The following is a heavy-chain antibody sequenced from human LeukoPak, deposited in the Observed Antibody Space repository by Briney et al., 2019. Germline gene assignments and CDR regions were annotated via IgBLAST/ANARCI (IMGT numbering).Heavy chain of an antibody. Sequence: GASVKVSCKASGYTFSSYDINWVRQATGQGLEWMGWLNPNSGNTGYAQKFQGRVTITRNTSISTAYMELSSLRSEDTAVYYCARIVVVPAAIAWFDPWGQGTLVTVSS. J-gene: IGHJ5*02. CDR3: ARIVVVPAAIAWFDP. V-gene: IGHV1-8*03. CDR1: GYTFSSYD. D-gene: IGHD2-2*01. CDR2: LNPNSGNT.